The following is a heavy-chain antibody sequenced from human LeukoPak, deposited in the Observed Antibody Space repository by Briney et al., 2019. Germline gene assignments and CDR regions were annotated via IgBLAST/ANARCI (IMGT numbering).Heavy chain of an antibody. J-gene: IGHJ5*02. CDR3: ARGIDCSSTSCYGVGNWFDP. D-gene: IGHD2-2*01. CDR2: INHSGST. Sequence: PSETLSRTCAVYGGSFSGNYWSWIRQPPGKGLEWIGEINHSGSTNYNPSLKSRVTISVDTSKNQFSLKLSSVTAADTAVYYCARGIDCSSTSCYGVGNWFDPWGQGTLVTVSS. V-gene: IGHV4-34*01. CDR1: GGSFSGNY.